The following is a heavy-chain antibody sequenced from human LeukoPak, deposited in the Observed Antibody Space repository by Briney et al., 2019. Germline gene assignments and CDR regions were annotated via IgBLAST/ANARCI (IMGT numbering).Heavy chain of an antibody. Sequence: KSSETLSLTCRVSGGSISSGSYYWSWIRQPAGKGLEWIGRIYTSGSTNYNPSLKSRVTISVDTSKYQFSLKLSSVTAADTAVYYCARDHDYGDYYEYWGQGTLVTVSS. CDR3: ARDHDYGDYYEY. J-gene: IGHJ4*02. V-gene: IGHV4-61*02. D-gene: IGHD4-17*01. CDR1: GGSISSGSYY. CDR2: IYTSGST.